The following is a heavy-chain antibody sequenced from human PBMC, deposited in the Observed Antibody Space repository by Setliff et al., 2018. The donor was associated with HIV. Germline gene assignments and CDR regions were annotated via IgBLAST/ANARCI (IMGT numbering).Heavy chain of an antibody. Sequence: SETLSLTCTVSGGSISSSIYYWGWIRQPPGKGLEWIGFIYYSGSTYYYGGSTYYNPSLKSRVTISVDTSKNQFSLKLSSVTAADTAVYYCARGTAMVTPYYYYGMDVWGQGTTVTVSS. J-gene: IGHJ6*02. CDR1: GGSISSSIYY. CDR3: ARGTAMVTPYYYYGMDV. D-gene: IGHD5-18*01. CDR2: IYYSGSTYYYGGST. V-gene: IGHV4-39*07.